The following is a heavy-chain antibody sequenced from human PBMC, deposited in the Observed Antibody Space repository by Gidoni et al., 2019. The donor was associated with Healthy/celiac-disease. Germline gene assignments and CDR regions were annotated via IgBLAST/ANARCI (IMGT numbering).Heavy chain of an antibody. CDR3: ARDPYDYVWGSYRSTGWFDP. V-gene: IGHV3-21*01. CDR2: ISRSSSYI. J-gene: IGHJ5*02. D-gene: IGHD3-16*02. CDR1: GLTFSSYS. Sequence: EVQLVESGGGLVKPGGSLRLSCAASGLTFSSYSMTWVRQAPGKGLEGFSSISRSSSYIYYADSGKGRFTISRDNAKNSLYLQMNSLRAEDTAVYYCARDPYDYVWGSYRSTGWFDPWGQGTLVTVSS.